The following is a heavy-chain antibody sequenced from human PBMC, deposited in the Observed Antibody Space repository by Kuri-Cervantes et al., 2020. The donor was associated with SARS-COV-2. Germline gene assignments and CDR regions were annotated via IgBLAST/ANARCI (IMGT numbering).Heavy chain of an antibody. Sequence: SETLSLTCAVYGGSFSGYYWSWIRQPPGKGLEWIGEINHSGSTNYNPSLKSRVTMSVDTSKNQFSLQLSSVTAADTAVYYCARSSAAAGHTAFDYWGQGTLVTVSS. V-gene: IGHV4-34*01. CDR1: GGSFSGYY. CDR3: ARSSAAAGHTAFDY. D-gene: IGHD6-13*01. CDR2: INHSGST. J-gene: IGHJ4*02.